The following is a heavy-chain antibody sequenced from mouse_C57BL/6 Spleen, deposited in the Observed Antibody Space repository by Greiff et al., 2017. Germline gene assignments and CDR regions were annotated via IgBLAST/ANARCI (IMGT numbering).Heavy chain of an antibody. CDR3: ARHKDYYSSLKDAMDY. D-gene: IGHD1-1*01. CDR1: GFTFSSCG. Sequence: EVKLVESGGDLVKPGGSLTLSCAASGFTFSSCGLSYFRQTLARKLLGVATMSSGDSYNYYPDSVKERFTISSDNAKNTLYLQMSILKSEDTAMYYCARHKDYYSSLKDAMDYWGQGTSVTVSS. V-gene: IGHV5-6*01. J-gene: IGHJ4*01. CDR2: MSSGDSYN.